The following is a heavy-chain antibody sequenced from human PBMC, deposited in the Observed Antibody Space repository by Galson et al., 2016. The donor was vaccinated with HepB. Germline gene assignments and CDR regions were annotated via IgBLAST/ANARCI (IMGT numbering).Heavy chain of an antibody. V-gene: IGHV1-18*01. CDR3: VRGSSRVRTDF. D-gene: IGHD3-10*01. J-gene: IGHJ4*02. CDR2: ISAYNGDT. CDR1: GYTFSNYG. Sequence: SVKVSCKASGYTFSNYGVTWVRQAPGQGLEWMGWISAYNGDTNCAQRLQGRLTMTTDTSTSTAYMEMRSLTSDDTAVYYCVRGSSRVRTDFWGQGTLVTVSS.